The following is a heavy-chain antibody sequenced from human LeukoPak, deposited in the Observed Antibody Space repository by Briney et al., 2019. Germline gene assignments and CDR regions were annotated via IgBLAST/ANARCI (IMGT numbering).Heavy chain of an antibody. D-gene: IGHD6-19*01. J-gene: IGHJ5*02. CDR3: ATQATSGWHFS. V-gene: IGHV1-2*02. CDR2: INPNSGGT. CDR1: EYTFTGYY. Sequence: ASVKVSCKASEYTFTGYYMHWVRQAPGQGPEWMGWINPNSGGTNYAQKFQGRVTMTRDTSLSTVYMELSRLRSDDTAVYYCATQATSGWHFSWGQGTLVTVSS.